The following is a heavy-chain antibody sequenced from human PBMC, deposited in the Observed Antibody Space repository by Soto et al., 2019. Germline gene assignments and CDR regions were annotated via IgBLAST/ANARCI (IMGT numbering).Heavy chain of an antibody. CDR2: IKQDGSEK. CDR3: ARDCASSSGDNSYYYYGMDV. CDR1: GFTFSSYW. V-gene: IGHV3-7*03. D-gene: IGHD6-6*01. J-gene: IGHJ6*02. Sequence: SGGSLRLSCAASGFTFSSYWMSWVRQAPGKGLEWVANIKQDGSEKYYVDSVKGRFTISRDNAKNSLYLQMNSLRAEDTAVYYCARDCASSSGDNSYYYYGMDVWGQGTTVTVSS.